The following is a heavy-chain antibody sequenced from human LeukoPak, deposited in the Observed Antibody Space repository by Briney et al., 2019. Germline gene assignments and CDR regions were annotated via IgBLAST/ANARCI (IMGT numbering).Heavy chain of an antibody. CDR1: GFTFSSYG. J-gene: IGHJ4*02. Sequence: PGGSLRLSCAASGFTFSSYGMHWVRQAPGEGLDWVAFLRYDGSDECYAESVKGRFTISRDNSENTMYLQMNSLTVEDTAVYFCVADFDYWGQGTLVTVSS. V-gene: IGHV3-30*02. CDR3: VADFDY. D-gene: IGHD5-12*01. CDR2: LRYDGSDE.